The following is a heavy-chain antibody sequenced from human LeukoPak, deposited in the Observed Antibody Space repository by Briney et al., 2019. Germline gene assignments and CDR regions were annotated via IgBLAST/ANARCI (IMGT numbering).Heavy chain of an antibody. CDR3: ARESDAVAGGGYYYYYYYMDV. J-gene: IGHJ6*03. CDR1: GFTFSRYS. V-gene: IGHV3-21*01. D-gene: IGHD6-19*01. Sequence: GGSLRLSCAASGFTFSRYSMNWVRQAPGKGLEWVSSIDSSSSYIYYADSVKGRFTISRDNAKNSLYLQMNSLRAEDTAVYYCARESDAVAGGGYYYYYYYMDVWGKGTTVTVSS. CDR2: IDSSSSYI.